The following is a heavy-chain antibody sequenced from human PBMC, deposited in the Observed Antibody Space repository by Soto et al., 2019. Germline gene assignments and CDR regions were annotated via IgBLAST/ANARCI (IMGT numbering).Heavy chain of an antibody. D-gene: IGHD3-10*01. Sequence: GGSLRLSCAASVFTVSSNYMSWVRQAPGKGLEWVSVIYSGGSTYYADSVKDRFTISRDNSKNTLYLQMNSLRAEDTAVYYCAREDRYYGSGSYNYYMDVWGKGTTVTVSS. J-gene: IGHJ6*03. CDR2: IYSGGST. V-gene: IGHV3-66*01. CDR3: AREDRYYGSGSYNYYMDV. CDR1: VFTVSSNY.